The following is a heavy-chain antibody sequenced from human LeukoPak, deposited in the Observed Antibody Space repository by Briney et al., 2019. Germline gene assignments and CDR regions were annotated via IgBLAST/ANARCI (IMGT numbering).Heavy chain of an antibody. Sequence: GGSLRLSCAASGFTFSSYAMTWVRQAPGKGLQWVSVITGGGGSTYYADSVKGRFTISRENSKSTLYLQMSSLRADDTAVYYCAKGRAGSSREYFAWFDPWGQGTLVTVSS. CDR1: GFTFSSYA. D-gene: IGHD3-9*01. V-gene: IGHV3-23*01. CDR2: ITGGGGST. J-gene: IGHJ5*02. CDR3: AKGRAGSSREYFAWFDP.